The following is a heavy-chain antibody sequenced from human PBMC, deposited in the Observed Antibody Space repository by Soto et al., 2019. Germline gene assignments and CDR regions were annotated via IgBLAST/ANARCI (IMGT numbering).Heavy chain of an antibody. CDR1: GGTFSSYA. D-gene: IGHD2-15*01. V-gene: IGHV1-69*01. CDR3: ARSQGGSSSLDIYYYYYYGMDV. CDR2: IIPIFGTA. J-gene: IGHJ6*02. Sequence: QVQLVQSGAEVKKPGSSVKVSCKAPGGTFSSYAISWVRQAPGQGLEWMGGIIPIFGTAKYAQKFQGRDTITADESTSTGYMELSRMRSEDTAVYYCARSQGGSSSLDIYYYYYYGMDVWGQGTKVTVSS.